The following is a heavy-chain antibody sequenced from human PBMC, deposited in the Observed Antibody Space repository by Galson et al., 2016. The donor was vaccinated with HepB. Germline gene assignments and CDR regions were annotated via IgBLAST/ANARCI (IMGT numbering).Heavy chain of an antibody. CDR3: AKDYAVAARPPDY. J-gene: IGHJ4*02. D-gene: IGHD6-6*01. Sequence: PLRLSCAASGFIFSSYGMHWVRQAPGKGLEWVAVISYDGSNRYYADSVKGRFTISRDNSKNTLYLQMNNLRPEDTAVYYCAKDYAVAARPPDYWGQGTLVTVSS. CDR1: GFIFSSYG. CDR2: ISYDGSNR. V-gene: IGHV3-30*18.